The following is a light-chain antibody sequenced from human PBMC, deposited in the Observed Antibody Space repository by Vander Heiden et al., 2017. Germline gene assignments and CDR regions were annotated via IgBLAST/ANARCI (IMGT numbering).Light chain of an antibody. J-gene: IGKJ4*01. V-gene: IGKV1-33*01. CDR1: QDISNY. CDR2: DAS. Sequence: DIQMTQSPSSLSASVGDRVTITCQASQDISNYLNWYQQKPGKAPKLLIYDASNWETGVPSRFSGSGSETDFTFTISSLQPEDIATYYWQQDDNLLTFGGGTKVEIK. CDR3: QQDDNLLT.